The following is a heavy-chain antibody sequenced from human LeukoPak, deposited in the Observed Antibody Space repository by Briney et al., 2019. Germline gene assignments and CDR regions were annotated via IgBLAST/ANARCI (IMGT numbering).Heavy chain of an antibody. Sequence: SGRSLRLSCAASGFMFSGYWMNWVRQGPENGLELVSRIDNDGIGIIYADSVKGRFTTSRANAKNTPYLQMSSLRVEDTAVYYCATGGGWESSSGVVTPIDVCGKGTTVTVSS. CDR3: ATGGGWESSSGVVTPIDV. CDR1: GFMFSGYW. CDR2: IDNDGIGI. J-gene: IGHJ6*03. D-gene: IGHD3-3*01. V-gene: IGHV3-74*01.